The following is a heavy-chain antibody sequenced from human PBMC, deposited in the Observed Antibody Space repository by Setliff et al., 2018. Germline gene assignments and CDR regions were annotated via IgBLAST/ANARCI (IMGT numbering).Heavy chain of an antibody. J-gene: IGHJ5*02. D-gene: IGHD2-8*01. CDR3: ARHGLHCTNGICPPPFDP. CDR2: IYSRGSM. V-gene: IGHV4-61*09. Sequence: ASETLSLTCTVSGGSITSGSHYWSWIRQPAGKALEWIGQIYSRGSMNCNLSLKSRVTISMDTSKNQFSLKMTSVTAADTAVYYCARHGLHCTNGICPPPFDPWGQGTLVTVSS. CDR1: GGSITSGSHY.